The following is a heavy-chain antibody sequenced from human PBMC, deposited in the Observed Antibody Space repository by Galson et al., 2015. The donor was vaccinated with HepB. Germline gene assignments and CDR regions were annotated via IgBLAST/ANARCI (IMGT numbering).Heavy chain of an antibody. Sequence: SLRLSCAASGFIFNDSGMHWVRQAPGTGLEWVAVVWLDASNNYYADSVKGRFTISRDNSQNTLFLQMNSLRAEDTAVYYCTSGITRAMNYYGRYGYWGQGSLVTVSS. V-gene: IGHV3-33*08. D-gene: IGHD3-10*01. J-gene: IGHJ4*02. CDR2: VWLDASNN. CDR3: TSGITRAMNYYGRYGY. CDR1: GFIFNDSG.